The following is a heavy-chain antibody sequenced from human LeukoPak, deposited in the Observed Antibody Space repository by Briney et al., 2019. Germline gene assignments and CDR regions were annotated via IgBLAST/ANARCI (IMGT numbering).Heavy chain of an antibody. J-gene: IGHJ4*02. Sequence: PGGSLRLSCAASGFTFSNFAMSWVRQAPGKGLEWVSTIGGSGGSTYDADSVKGRFTISRDNSKNTLYLQMNSLRAEDTAVYYCAKFSRGYDSDYWGQGTVVTVSS. CDR1: GFTFSNFA. CDR2: IGGSGGST. D-gene: IGHD5-12*01. V-gene: IGHV3-23*01. CDR3: AKFSRGYDSDY.